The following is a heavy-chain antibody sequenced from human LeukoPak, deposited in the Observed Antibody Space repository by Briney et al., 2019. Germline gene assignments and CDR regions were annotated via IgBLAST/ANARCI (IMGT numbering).Heavy chain of an antibody. CDR1: GFTFTTSA. J-gene: IGHJ6*02. V-gene: IGHV1-58*01. CDR2: IVVGSGIT. D-gene: IGHD4-17*01. CDR3: AATLTVTAGSTYYGMDV. Sequence: SVKVSCKASGFTFTTSAVQWVRQARGQRLEWIGWIVVGSGITNYAQKFQERVTITRDMSISTAYMELRSLRSEDTAVYYCAATLTVTAGSTYYGMDVWGQGTTVTVSS.